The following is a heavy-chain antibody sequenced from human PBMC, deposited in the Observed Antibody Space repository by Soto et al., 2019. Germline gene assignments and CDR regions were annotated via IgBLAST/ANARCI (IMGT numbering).Heavy chain of an antibody. CDR3: TRVHSSGIFYFVDP. J-gene: IGHJ5*02. CDR2: IMPIFGTP. D-gene: IGHD3-10*01. V-gene: IGHV1-69*01. Sequence: QVQLVQSGAEVKKPGSSVKVSCKASGGTFYSYVISWLRQAPGQGLEWMGGIMPIFGTPNYAQKFRGRVTISEDESTSTTILELSSLTSYDTAVYYCTRVHSSGIFYFVDPWGQGTLVTVSS. CDR1: GGTFYSYV.